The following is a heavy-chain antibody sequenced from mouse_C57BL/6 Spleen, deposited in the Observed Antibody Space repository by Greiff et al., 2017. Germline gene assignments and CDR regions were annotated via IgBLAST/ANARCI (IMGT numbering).Heavy chain of an antibody. V-gene: IGHV14-3*01. Sequence: EVQLQQSVAELVRPGASVKLSCTASGFNIKNTYMHWVKQRPEQGLEWIGRIDPANGNTKYAPKFQGKATITADTSSNTPYLQLSSLTSEDTAIYFCVRKKCGSAWFGYGGQRALGHVSA. CDR1: GFNIKNTY. CDR2: IDPANGNT. D-gene: IGHD1-1*01. J-gene: IGHJ3*01. CDR3: VRKKCGSAWFGY.